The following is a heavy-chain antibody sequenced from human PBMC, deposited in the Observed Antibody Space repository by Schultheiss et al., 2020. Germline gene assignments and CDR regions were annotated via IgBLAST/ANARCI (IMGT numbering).Heavy chain of an antibody. V-gene: IGHV4-59*08. CDR1: GGSISSYY. CDR3: ARHFSTDPFDY. CDR2: IYYSGST. Sequence: SETLSLTCTVSGGSISSYYWSWTRQPPGKGLEWIGYIYYSGSTNYNPSLKSRVTISVDTSKNQFSLKLSSVTAADTAVYYCARHFSTDPFDYWGQGTLVTVSS. J-gene: IGHJ4*02.